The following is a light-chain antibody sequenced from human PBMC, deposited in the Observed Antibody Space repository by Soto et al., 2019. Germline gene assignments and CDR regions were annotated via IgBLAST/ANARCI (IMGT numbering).Light chain of an antibody. CDR2: AAS. J-gene: IGKJ4*01. CDR1: QGISNY. Sequence: DIQMTQSPSSLSASVGDRVTITCRASQGISNYLAWYQQIPGKVPKLLLSAASTLQSGVPSRFSGSGSGTDFTLTISSLQPEDVANYYCQKYTNVPAFGGGTKVEIK. V-gene: IGKV1-27*01. CDR3: QKYTNVPA.